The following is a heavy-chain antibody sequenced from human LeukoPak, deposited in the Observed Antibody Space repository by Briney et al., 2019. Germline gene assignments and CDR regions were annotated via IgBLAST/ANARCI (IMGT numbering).Heavy chain of an antibody. Sequence: GGSLRLSCAASGFTFGSYSMNWVRQAPGKGLEWVSYISSSSSTIYYADSVKGRFTISRDNAKNSLYLQMNSLRAEDTAVYYCARDYSTMYYYYGMDVWGQGTTVTVSS. CDR2: ISSSSSTI. D-gene: IGHD2/OR15-2a*01. CDR1: GFTFGSYS. V-gene: IGHV3-48*04. CDR3: ARDYSTMYYYYGMDV. J-gene: IGHJ6*02.